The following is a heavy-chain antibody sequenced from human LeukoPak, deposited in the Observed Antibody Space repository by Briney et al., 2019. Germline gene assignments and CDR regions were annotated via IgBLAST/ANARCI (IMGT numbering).Heavy chain of an antibody. D-gene: IGHD6-6*01. Sequence: GGSLRLSCAASGCTFSTYAMSWVRQAPGKGLDWVSSISDRGTVTYYADSVKGRFTSSRDNSKNTLYLQMNSLRAEDTAVYYCARIGIASQTDHWGQGTLVTVSS. CDR2: ISDRGTVT. J-gene: IGHJ5*02. CDR3: ARIGIASQTDH. V-gene: IGHV3-23*01. CDR1: GCTFSTYA.